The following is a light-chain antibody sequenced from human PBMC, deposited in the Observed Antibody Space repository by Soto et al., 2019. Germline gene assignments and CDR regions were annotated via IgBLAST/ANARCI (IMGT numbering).Light chain of an antibody. CDR3: QQYNSYSPA. V-gene: IGKV1-5*03. CDR1: QSISSY. Sequence: DIQMTQSPSTLSASVGDRVTIACRASQSISSYLAWYQQKPGKAPNLLIYKASNLASGVPSRFTGGGSGTDFTLTINSLQPDDSSTYYCQQYNSYSPAFGQGTKVEIK. J-gene: IGKJ1*01. CDR2: KAS.